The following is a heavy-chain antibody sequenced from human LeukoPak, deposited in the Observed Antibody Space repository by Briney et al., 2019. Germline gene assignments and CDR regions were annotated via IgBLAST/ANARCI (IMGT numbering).Heavy chain of an antibody. Sequence: PGGSLSLLCAASGFTFSCYAMSWARHAPGKGLECVSSITGSGAGTYYADSGTGRLTISRANYADTLYLEIYSLRAEDTAVYYCGKDRPNYYDSSRHYNRRNGDYWGQGTQVTVSS. V-gene: IGHV3-23*01. CDR1: GFTFSCYA. CDR2: ITGSGAGT. J-gene: IGHJ4*02. CDR3: GKDRPNYYDSSRHYNRRNGDY. D-gene: IGHD3-22*01.